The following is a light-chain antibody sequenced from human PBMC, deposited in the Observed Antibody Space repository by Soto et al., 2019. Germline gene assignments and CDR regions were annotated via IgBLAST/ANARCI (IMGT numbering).Light chain of an antibody. CDR3: QQYNSYPWT. Sequence: DIQMTQSPSTLSASVGDRVTITCRASQSISSWLAWYQQKPGKAPKLLIYKASIESGVPSRFSGSGSGTEFTLTISSLQPDDFATYYCQQYNSYPWTFGQGTKVEIK. CDR2: KAS. J-gene: IGKJ1*01. V-gene: IGKV1-5*03. CDR1: QSISSW.